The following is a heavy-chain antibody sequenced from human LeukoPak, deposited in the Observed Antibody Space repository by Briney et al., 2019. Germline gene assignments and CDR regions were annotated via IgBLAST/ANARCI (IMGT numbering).Heavy chain of an antibody. CDR3: AKGIYSSGWSYFDY. CDR2: LSGSSITT. J-gene: IGHJ4*01. V-gene: IGHV3-23*01. D-gene: IGHD6-19*01. CDR1: GFTFSNSA. Sequence: GGSLRLSCAASGFTFSNSAMSWVRQAPGKGLEWVSTLSGSSITTYYADSVKGRFTISRDNSKNTLYLQMNSLRAEDTAVYYCAKGIYSSGWSYFDYWGHGTLVTVSS.